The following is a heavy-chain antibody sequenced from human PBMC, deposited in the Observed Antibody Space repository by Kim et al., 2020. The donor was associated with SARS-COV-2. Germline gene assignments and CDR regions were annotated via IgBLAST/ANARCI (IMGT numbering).Heavy chain of an antibody. Sequence: GGSLRLSCAASGFTFSSYWMHWVRQAPGKGLVWVSRINSDGSSTSYADSVKGRFTISRDNAKNTLYLQMNSLRAEDTAVYYCARVGLLHSYGSAPYCWGHGTLVTVSS. CDR3: ARVGLLHSYGSAPYC. CDR2: INSDGSST. D-gene: IGHD5-18*01. CDR1: GFTFSSYW. V-gene: IGHV3-74*01. J-gene: IGHJ1*01.